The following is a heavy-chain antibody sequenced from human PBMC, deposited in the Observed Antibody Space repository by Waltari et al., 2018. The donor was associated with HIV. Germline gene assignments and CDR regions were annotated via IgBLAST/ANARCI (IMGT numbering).Heavy chain of an antibody. V-gene: IGHV4-59*01. D-gene: IGHD3-22*01. J-gene: IGHJ4*02. CDR1: GGSISSYC. CDR2: IHYSGST. CDR3: ARGGEGYYDSSGYYYPYFDY. Sequence: QVQLQESGPGLVKPSETLSLTCTVSGGSISSYCWSWIRQPPGKRLAWIGSIHYSGSTNYNPSLKSRVTMSVDTSKNHFSLKLSSVIAADTAVYYCARGGEGYYDSSGYYYPYFDYWGQGTLVTVSS.